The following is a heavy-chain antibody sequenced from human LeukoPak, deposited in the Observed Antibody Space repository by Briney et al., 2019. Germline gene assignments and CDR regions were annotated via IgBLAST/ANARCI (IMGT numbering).Heavy chain of an antibody. V-gene: IGHV4-4*09. J-gene: IGHJ5*02. Sequence: SETLSLTCTVSGGSISSYYWSWIQQPPGKGLEWIGYIYTSGSTNYNPSLKSRVTISVDTSKNQFSLKLSSVTAADTYVYYCARHDDYSNYNWFDPWGQGTLVTVSS. CDR2: IYTSGST. CDR1: GGSISSYY. CDR3: ARHDDYSNYNWFDP. D-gene: IGHD4-11*01.